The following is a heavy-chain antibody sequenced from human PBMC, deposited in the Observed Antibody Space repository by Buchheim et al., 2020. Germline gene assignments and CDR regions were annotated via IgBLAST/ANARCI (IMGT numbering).Heavy chain of an antibody. CDR1: GFTFRNNA. CDR2: IDWSGGSP. J-gene: IGHJ4*02. V-gene: IGHV3-48*02. Sequence: EVQLVESGGGLVQPGMSLRLSCEGSGFTFRNNAMHWVRQAPGKGLEWIAHIDWSGGSPFYAASVKGRFTIPSDHAKHSLYLQMYSLRDEDTAVYYCARDLMGYLFDYCGQGTL. D-gene: IGHD2-8*01. CDR3: ARDLMGYLFDY.